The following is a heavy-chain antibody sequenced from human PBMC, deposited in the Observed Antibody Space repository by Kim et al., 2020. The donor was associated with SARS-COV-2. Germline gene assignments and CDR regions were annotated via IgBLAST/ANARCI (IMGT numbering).Heavy chain of an antibody. Sequence: SETLSLTCTVSGGSIISSAYYWGWIRQPPGKGLQWIGSIYYSGITYYNPSLKSRVAISIATSKNQFSLKLTSVAAADTAVYYCARHPWSGYLTVDYWGQGILVTVSS. J-gene: IGHJ4*02. CDR2: IYYSGIT. D-gene: IGHD3-3*01. CDR1: GGSIISSAYY. V-gene: IGHV4-39*01. CDR3: ARHPWSGYLTVDY.